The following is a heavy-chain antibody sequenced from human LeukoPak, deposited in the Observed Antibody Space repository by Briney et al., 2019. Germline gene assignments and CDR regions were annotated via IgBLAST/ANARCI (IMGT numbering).Heavy chain of an antibody. D-gene: IGHD3-10*02. Sequence: SETLSLTCTVSGGSISSGDYYWSWIRQPPGKGLEWIGYIYYSGSTNYNPSLKSRVTISVDTSKNQFSLKLSSVTAADTAVYYCARTLFSFEGYYFDYWGQGTLVTVSS. V-gene: IGHV4-61*08. CDR2: IYYSGST. CDR3: ARTLFSFEGYYFDY. CDR1: GGSISSGDYY. J-gene: IGHJ4*02.